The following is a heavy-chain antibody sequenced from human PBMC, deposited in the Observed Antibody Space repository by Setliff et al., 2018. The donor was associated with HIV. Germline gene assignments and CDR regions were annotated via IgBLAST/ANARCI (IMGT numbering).Heavy chain of an antibody. D-gene: IGHD6-19*01. V-gene: IGHV4-34*01. CDR2: IHPTGHI. CDR3: AAFDSGLDV. Sequence: SETLSLTCVAYGGSLSSYYWNWIRQTPGKGLEWIGEIHPTGHINYNPSYKSRVTVSLDTSKIQFSLKLNSVTAADTGVYYCAAFDSGLDVWGQGTLVTVSS. J-gene: IGHJ4*02. CDR1: GGSLSSYY.